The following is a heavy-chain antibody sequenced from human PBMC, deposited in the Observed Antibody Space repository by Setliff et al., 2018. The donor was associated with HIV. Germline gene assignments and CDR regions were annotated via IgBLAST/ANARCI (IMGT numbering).Heavy chain of an antibody. CDR2: IYSGGST. CDR1: GGSISSNN. CDR3: AREFAPYTSSALPLDY. Sequence: PSETLSLTCAVSGGSISSNNWWSWVRQPPGKGLEFVSVIYSGGSTNYAESVKGRFTVSRDNSRNTLYLQMNSLRLEDTALYYCAREFAPYTSSALPLDYWGQGTLVTVSS. D-gene: IGHD6-13*01. J-gene: IGHJ4*02. V-gene: IGHV3-66*02.